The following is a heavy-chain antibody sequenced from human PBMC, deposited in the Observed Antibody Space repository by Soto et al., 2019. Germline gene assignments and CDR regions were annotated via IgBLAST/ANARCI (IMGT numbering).Heavy chain of an antibody. V-gene: IGHV1-18*01. CDR3: ARDSAVAGTVYYYGMDV. CDR2: ISAYNGNT. J-gene: IGHJ6*02. CDR1: GYTFTSYG. Sequence: ASVKASCKASGYTFTSYGISWVRQAPGQGLEWMGWISAYNGNTNYAQKLQGRVTMTTDTSTSTAYMELRSLRSDDTAVYYCARDSAVAGTVYYYGMDVWGQGTTVTVSS. D-gene: IGHD6-19*01.